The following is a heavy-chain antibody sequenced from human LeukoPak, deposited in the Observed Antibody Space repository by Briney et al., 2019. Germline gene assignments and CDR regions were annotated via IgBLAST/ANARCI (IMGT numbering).Heavy chain of an antibody. CDR3: ARDYGGSGGWFDP. Sequence: GASVKVSCKASGYTFTSYDINWVRQATGQGLEWMGWMSPNGDNTGYAQKFQGRVTFTRDTSISTAYMELRSLTSEDTAVYYCARDYGGSGGWFDPWGQGTLVTVSS. D-gene: IGHD4-23*01. CDR1: GYTFTSYD. J-gene: IGHJ5*02. V-gene: IGHV1-8*01. CDR2: MSPNGDNT.